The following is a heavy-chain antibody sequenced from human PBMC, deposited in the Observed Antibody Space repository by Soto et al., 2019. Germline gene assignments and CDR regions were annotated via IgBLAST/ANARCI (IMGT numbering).Heavy chain of an antibody. D-gene: IGHD1-1*01. CDR3: ARDDDSADGMDV. V-gene: IGHV3-33*01. CDR2: IWYDGSNN. J-gene: IGHJ6*02. Sequence: QVQLVESGGGVVQPGRSLRLSCAASGFTFSSYGMHWVRQAPGKGLEWVAVIWYDGSNNYHADSVKGRFTISRDNSKNTLYLQMNSLRAEDTAVYYCARDDDSADGMDVWGQGTTVTVSS. CDR1: GFTFSSYG.